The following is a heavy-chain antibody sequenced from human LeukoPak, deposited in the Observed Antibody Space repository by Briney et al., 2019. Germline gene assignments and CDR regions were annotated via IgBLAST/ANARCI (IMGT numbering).Heavy chain of an antibody. CDR1: GFTFSDYY. CDR2: ISSSSTHT. CDR3: ARSYSSGPTEY. D-gene: IGHD6-19*01. Sequence: PGGSLRLSCAASGFTFSDYYMSWIRQAPGKWLEWLSYISSSSTHTKYADSVKGRFTVSRDNAKNSLYLQMNSLRAEDTAVYYCARSYSSGPTEYWGQGTLVTVSS. V-gene: IGHV3-11*06. J-gene: IGHJ4*02.